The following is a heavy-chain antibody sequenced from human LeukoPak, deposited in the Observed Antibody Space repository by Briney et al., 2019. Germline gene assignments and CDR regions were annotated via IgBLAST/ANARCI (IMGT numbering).Heavy chain of an antibody. D-gene: IGHD2/OR15-2a*01. Sequence: GGSLRLSCAASGFTFSNFWMSWVRQAPGRGLEWVANIHPDGNEKYHVESVKGRFTISRDNAKNSLFLQMNGLRVEDMAVYYCARGDYFSGDHWGQGTPVTVSS. CDR1: GFTFSNFW. J-gene: IGHJ4*02. CDR3: ARGDYFSGDH. CDR2: IHPDGNEK. V-gene: IGHV3-7*04.